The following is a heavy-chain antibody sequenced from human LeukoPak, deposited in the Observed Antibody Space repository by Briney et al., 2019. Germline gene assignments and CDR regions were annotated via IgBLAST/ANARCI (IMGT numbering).Heavy chain of an antibody. Sequence: GGSLRLFCAASGFTFSSYSMNWVRQAPGKGLEWVSYISSSSSTIYYADSVKGRFTISRDNAKNTLYLQMNSLRDEDTAVYYCAREDSTVVHFDFWGQGTLVTVSS. CDR1: GFTFSSYS. CDR2: ISSSSSTI. CDR3: AREDSTVVHFDF. D-gene: IGHD4-23*01. V-gene: IGHV3-48*02. J-gene: IGHJ4*02.